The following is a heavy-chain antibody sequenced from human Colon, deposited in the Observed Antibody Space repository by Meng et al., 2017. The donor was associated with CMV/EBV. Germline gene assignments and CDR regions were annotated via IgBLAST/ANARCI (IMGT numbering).Heavy chain of an antibody. CDR1: GGSISSTSYY. V-gene: IGHV4-30-4*08. J-gene: IGHJ4*02. CDR2: IHHSGNT. Sequence: SETLSLTCNVSGGSISSTSYYWAWIRQSPGKGLEWIGYIHHSGNTFYNPSLKSRVTISVDMPNKHFSLNLRSVTAADTAVYYCARENSTSTGGFDFWGQGTLVTVSS. D-gene: IGHD2-2*01. CDR3: ARENSTSTGGFDF.